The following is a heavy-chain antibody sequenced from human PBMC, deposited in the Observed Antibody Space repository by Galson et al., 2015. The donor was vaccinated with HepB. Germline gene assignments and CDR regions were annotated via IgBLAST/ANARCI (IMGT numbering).Heavy chain of an antibody. CDR2: IWNDGSNE. D-gene: IGHD1-26*01. V-gene: IGHV3-33*01. J-gene: IGHJ5*02. CDR1: GFTFTNYG. CDR3: VRAGSFTVVGHWFDH. Sequence: SLRLSCAASGFTFTNYGMHWLRHIPGKGLEWVAAIWNDGSNEYYADSVKGRFIISRDNSNNTLFLQINGLRVDDTAVYFCVRAGSFTVVGHWFDHWGQGSLVSVSS.